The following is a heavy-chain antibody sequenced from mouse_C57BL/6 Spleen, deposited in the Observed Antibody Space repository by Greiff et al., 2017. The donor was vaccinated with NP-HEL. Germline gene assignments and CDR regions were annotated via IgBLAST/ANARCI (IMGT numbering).Heavy chain of an antibody. CDR3: ARRGYSNPFDY. CDR1: GFSLTSYG. CDR2: IWSGGST. J-gene: IGHJ2*01. V-gene: IGHV2-2*01. Sequence: VQLQQSGPGLVQPSQSLSITCTVSGFSLTSYGVHWVRQSPGKGLEWLGVIWSGGSTAYNAAFISRLSISKDNSKSQVFFKMNSLQADDTAIYYCARRGYSNPFDYWGQGTTLTVSS. D-gene: IGHD2-5*01.